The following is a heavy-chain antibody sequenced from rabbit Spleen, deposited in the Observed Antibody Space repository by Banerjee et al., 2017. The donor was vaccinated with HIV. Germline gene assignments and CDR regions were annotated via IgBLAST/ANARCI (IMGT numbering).Heavy chain of an antibody. D-gene: IGHD6-1*01. V-gene: IGHV1S21*01. J-gene: IGHJ4*01. CDR1: GFDFSAYG. CDR3: ARESIYDGYGGDASFNL. Sequence: EQLVESGGGLVQPGGSLKLSCKASGFDFSAYGVSWVCQAPGKGLEWIGYIDPIFGSTYYASWAKGRFTISKTSSTTVTLQMTSLTAADTATYFCARESIYDGYGGDASFNLWGPGTIVTVS. CDR2: IDPIFGST.